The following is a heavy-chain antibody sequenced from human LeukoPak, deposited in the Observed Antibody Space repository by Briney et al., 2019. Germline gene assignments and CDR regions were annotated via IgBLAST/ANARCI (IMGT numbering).Heavy chain of an antibody. J-gene: IGHJ4*02. CDR1: GGSFSGYY. V-gene: IGHV4-34*01. CDR3: ARDRIRDCGGSCYVDH. CDR2: IYYSGST. Sequence: SETLSLTCAVYGGSFSGYYWSWIRQPPGKGLEWIGSIYYSGSTYYNPSLKSRVTISADTSNNQFSLRLSSVTAADTAVYYCARDRIRDCGGSCYVDHWGQGTLVTVSS. D-gene: IGHD2-15*01.